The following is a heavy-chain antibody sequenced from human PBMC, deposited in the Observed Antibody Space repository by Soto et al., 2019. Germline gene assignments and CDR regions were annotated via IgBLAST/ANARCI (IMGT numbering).Heavy chain of an antibody. CDR2: ISAYNGNT. CDR3: ARVGAAAGTGVAFDI. Sequence: VASVKVSCKASGYTFTSYGISWVRQAPGQGLEWMGWISAYNGNTNYAQKLQGRVTMTTDTSTSSAYMELRSLRSDDTAVYYCARVGAAAGTGVAFDIWGQGTMVTVSS. V-gene: IGHV1-18*01. D-gene: IGHD6-13*01. CDR1: GYTFTSYG. J-gene: IGHJ3*02.